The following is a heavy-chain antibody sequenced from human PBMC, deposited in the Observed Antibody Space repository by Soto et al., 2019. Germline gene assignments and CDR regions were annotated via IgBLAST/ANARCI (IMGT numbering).Heavy chain of an antibody. CDR1: GGSISSGAYY. CDR2: IYYSGST. D-gene: IGHD3-22*01. V-gene: IGHV4-31*01. Sequence: QVQLQESGPGLVKPSQTLSLTCTVSGGSISSGAYYWSWIRQRPGKGLEWIGYIYYSGSTYYSPSIKSLVTMSVDTSKNQFSLKLSSVTVADTAVFFCARQNYFDGSGYLDYWGQGTLVTVSS. CDR3: ARQNYFDGSGYLDY. J-gene: IGHJ4*02.